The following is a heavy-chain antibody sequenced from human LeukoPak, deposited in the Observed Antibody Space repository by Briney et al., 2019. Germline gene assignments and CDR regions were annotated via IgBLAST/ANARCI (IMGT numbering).Heavy chain of an antibody. D-gene: IGHD3-22*01. CDR3: ASRKDSSGYSQYFDY. CDR2: ISYDGSNK. CDR1: GFTFSSYA. V-gene: IGHV3-30-3*01. Sequence: QTGGSLRLSCAASGFTFSSYAMHWVRQAPGKGLEWVAVISYDGSNKYYADSVKGRFTISRDNSKNTLYLQMNSLRAEDTAVYYCASRKDSSGYSQYFDYWGQGTLVTVSS. J-gene: IGHJ4*02.